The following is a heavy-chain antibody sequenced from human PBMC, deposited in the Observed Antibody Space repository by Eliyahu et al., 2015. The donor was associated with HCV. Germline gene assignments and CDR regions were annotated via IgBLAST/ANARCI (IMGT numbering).Heavy chain of an antibody. CDR1: GGSIPTSX. Sequence: QVQLQESGPGLVKPSETLSLTCTVXGGSIPTSXWTXIXQPPGKGLEWIGXXHYSGSPNYNPSLKSRVTISVDTSKNQFSLNLTSVTAADTAVYYCASGGGGIAVAGTGGWFDPWGQGTLVTVSS. CDR3: ASGGGGIAVAGTGGWFDP. V-gene: IGHV4-59*01. CDR2: XHYSGSP. J-gene: IGHJ5*02. D-gene: IGHD6-19*01.